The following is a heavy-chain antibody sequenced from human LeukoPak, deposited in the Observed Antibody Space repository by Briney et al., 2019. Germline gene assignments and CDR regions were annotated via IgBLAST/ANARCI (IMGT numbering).Heavy chain of an antibody. Sequence: GGSLRLSCAASGFTFSSYGMHWVRQAPGKGLEWVAFIRYDGGSKYYADSVKGRFTISRDNSKNTLYLQMNSLRAEDTAVYYCAKVGDFWSGYYYFDYWGQGTLVTVSS. CDR3: AKVGDFWSGYYYFDY. CDR2: IRYDGGSK. CDR1: GFTFSSYG. J-gene: IGHJ4*02. D-gene: IGHD3-3*01. V-gene: IGHV3-30*02.